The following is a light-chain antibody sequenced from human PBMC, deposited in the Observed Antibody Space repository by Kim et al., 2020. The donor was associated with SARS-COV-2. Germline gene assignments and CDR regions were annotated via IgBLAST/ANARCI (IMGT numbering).Light chain of an antibody. CDR2: DAS. J-gene: IGKJ2*01. Sequence: SASVGDRVTITCRASQSISSWLAWYQQKPGKAPKLLIYDASSLESGVPSRFSGSGSGTEFTLTISSLQPDDFATYYCQQYNSYWSTFGQGTKLEI. CDR1: QSISSW. V-gene: IGKV1-5*01. CDR3: QQYNSYWST.